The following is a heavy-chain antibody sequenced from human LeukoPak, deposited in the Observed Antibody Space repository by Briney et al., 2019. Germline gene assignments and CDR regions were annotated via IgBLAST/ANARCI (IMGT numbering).Heavy chain of an antibody. D-gene: IGHD6-19*01. Sequence: GGSLGLSCAASGFTFSSYAMSWVRQAPGNGLEWVSAISGSGGSTYYADSVKGRFTISRDNSKNTLYLQMNSLRAEDTAVYYCAEGSGKAVAGLFDYWGQGTLVTVSS. CDR3: AEGSGKAVAGLFDY. CDR2: ISGSGGST. V-gene: IGHV3-23*01. J-gene: IGHJ4*02. CDR1: GFTFSSYA.